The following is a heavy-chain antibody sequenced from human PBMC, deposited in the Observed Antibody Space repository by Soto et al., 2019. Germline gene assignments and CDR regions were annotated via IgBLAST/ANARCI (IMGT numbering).Heavy chain of an antibody. CDR3: ARATSGSYRLDY. CDR2: MNPNSGNT. V-gene: IGHV1-8*01. J-gene: IGHJ4*02. CDR1: GYTFTSYD. D-gene: IGHD1-26*01. Sequence: QVQLVQSGAEVKKPGASVKVSCKASGYTFTSYDINWVRQATGQGLEWMGWMNPNSGNTGYAQKLXGRXTMTRNTSISTAYRALSSLRSEDTAVYYCARATSGSYRLDYWGQGTLVTVSS.